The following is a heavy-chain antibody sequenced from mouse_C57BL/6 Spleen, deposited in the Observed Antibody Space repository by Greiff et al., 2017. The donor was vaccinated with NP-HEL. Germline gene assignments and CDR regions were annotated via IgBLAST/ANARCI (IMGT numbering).Heavy chain of an antibody. J-gene: IGHJ1*03. CDR2: IDPEDGDT. CDR3: TRGYDVSYWYFDV. D-gene: IGHD3-1*01. V-gene: IGHV14-1*01. Sequence: EVQLQQSGAELVRPGASVKLSCTASGFNIKDYYMHWVKQRPEQGLEWIGRIDPEDGDTEYAPKFQGKATMTADTSSNTAYLQLSSLTSEDTAVYYCTRGYDVSYWYFDVWGTRTTVTVSS. CDR1: GFNIKDYY.